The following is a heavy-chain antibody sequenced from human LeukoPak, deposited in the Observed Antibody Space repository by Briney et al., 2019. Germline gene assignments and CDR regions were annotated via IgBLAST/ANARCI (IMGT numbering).Heavy chain of an antibody. Sequence: GGSPRLSCAASGFTFSSYEMNWVRQAPGKGLEWVSYISSSGDTIYYADSVKGRFTISRDNAKNSLYLQMNSLRAEDTAVYYCVQLPLRGSAIDYWGQGTLVTVSS. V-gene: IGHV3-48*03. J-gene: IGHJ4*02. D-gene: IGHD5-12*01. CDR2: ISSSGDTI. CDR3: VQLPLRGSAIDY. CDR1: GFTFSSYE.